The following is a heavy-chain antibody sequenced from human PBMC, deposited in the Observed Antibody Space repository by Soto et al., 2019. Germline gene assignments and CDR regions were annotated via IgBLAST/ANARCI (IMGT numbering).Heavy chain of an antibody. D-gene: IGHD1-20*01. CDR2: IYYSGST. J-gene: IGHJ1*01. V-gene: IGHV4-31*03. CDR3: ARGYGGNSNGEYFHH. CDR1: GGSISSDNYY. Sequence: QVQLQESGPGLVKPSQTLSLTCTVSGGSISSDNYYWSWIRQHPGKGLEWIGYIYYSGSTYYNPSLKSRVTIXXDXSXXQVSLELTSVTAADTAMFYCARGYGGNSNGEYFHHWGQGTLVTVSS.